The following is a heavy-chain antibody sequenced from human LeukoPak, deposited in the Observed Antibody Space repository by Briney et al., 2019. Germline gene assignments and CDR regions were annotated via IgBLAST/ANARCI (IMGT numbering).Heavy chain of an antibody. V-gene: IGHV3-30*02. Sequence: GGSLRLSCAASGFTFSSYGMHWVRQAPGKGLEWVAFIRYDGSNKYYADSVKGRFTISRDNAKNSLYLQMNSLRAEDTAVYYCARVPYDYGDYPGDYFDYWGQGTLVTVSS. D-gene: IGHD4-17*01. CDR2: IRYDGSNK. J-gene: IGHJ4*02. CDR3: ARVPYDYGDYPGDYFDY. CDR1: GFTFSSYG.